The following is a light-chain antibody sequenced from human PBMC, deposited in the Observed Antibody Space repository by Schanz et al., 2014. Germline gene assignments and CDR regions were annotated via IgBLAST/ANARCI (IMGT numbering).Light chain of an antibody. CDR3: CSYAGSINLGV. Sequence: QSALTQPASVSGSPGQSITISCTGTSSDVGSYNLVSWYQQHPGEAPKLLIYEGTKRPSGVSYRFSGSKSGNTASLTISGLQAEDEADYYCCSYAGSINLGVFGGGTKLTVL. J-gene: IGLJ2*01. V-gene: IGLV2-23*01. CDR1: SSDVGSYNL. CDR2: EGT.